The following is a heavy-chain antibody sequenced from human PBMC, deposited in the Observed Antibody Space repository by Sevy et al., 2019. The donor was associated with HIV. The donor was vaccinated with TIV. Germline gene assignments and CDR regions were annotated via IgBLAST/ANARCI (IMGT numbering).Heavy chain of an antibody. J-gene: IGHJ4*02. CDR2: ISPHNGDT. CDR1: GYTFTTYH. D-gene: IGHD2-15*01. CDR3: VRAHCSGGRCYSLAY. V-gene: IGHV1-18*01. Sequence: ASVKVSCKISGYTFTTYHITWVRQAPGQGPECMGRISPHNGDTNYAPKFQGRVTMITDKSTSTAYMELRSLRSDDTAVYYCVRAHCSGGRCYSLAYWGQGTLVNVSS.